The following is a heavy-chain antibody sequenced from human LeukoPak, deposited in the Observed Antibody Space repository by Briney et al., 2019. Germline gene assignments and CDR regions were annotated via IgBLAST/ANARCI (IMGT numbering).Heavy chain of an antibody. CDR3: ARDNYSILYNWFDP. CDR1: GGSISSYY. CDR2: IYTSGST. D-gene: IGHD4-11*01. J-gene: IGHJ5*02. Sequence: PSGTLSLTCTVSGGSISSYYWSWIRQPAGKGLEWIGRIYTSGSTNYNPSLKSRVTMSVDTSKNQFSLKLSSVTAADTAVYYCARDNYSILYNWFDPWGQGTLVTVSS. V-gene: IGHV4-4*07.